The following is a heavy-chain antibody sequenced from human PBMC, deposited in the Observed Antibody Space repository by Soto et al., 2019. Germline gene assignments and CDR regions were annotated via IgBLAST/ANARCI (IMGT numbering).Heavy chain of an antibody. D-gene: IGHD3-22*01. CDR2: ISGSGGST. CDR1: GFTFSSYA. Sequence: GALRLSCAASGFTFSSYAMSWVRQAPGKGLEWVSVISGSGGSTDYADSVKGRFTISRDNSKNTLYLQMNSLRAEDTAVYYCAKFRDDSSGYSVDPWGQGTLVTVSS. J-gene: IGHJ5*02. V-gene: IGHV3-23*01. CDR3: AKFRDDSSGYSVDP.